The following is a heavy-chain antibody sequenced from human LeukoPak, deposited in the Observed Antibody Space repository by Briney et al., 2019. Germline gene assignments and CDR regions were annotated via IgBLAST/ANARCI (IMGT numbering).Heavy chain of an antibody. CDR1: RYTFTGYY. V-gene: IGHV1-2*02. D-gene: IGHD3-22*01. J-gene: IGHJ4*02. Sequence: ASVKVSCKASRYTFTGYYMHWVRQAPGQGLEWMGWINPNSGGTNYAQKFQGRVTMTRDTSISTAYMELSRLRSDDTAVYYCARRGGPQGGYYDFDYWGQGTLVTVSS. CDR3: ARRGGPQGGYYDFDY. CDR2: INPNSGGT.